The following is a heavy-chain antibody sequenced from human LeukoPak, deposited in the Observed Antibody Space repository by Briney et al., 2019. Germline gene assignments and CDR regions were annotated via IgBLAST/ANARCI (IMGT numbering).Heavy chain of an antibody. D-gene: IGHD3-9*01. CDR2: INPNIGGT. CDR1: GYTFTDYY. V-gene: IGHV1-2*02. Sequence: ASVKVSCKTSGYTFTDYYIHWVRQAPGQGLEWMGWINPNIGGTYYAQKFRGRVAMTRDTSICTAYMELSSLRSDDTAVYYCARPYFDWLLDYWGQGALVSVS. J-gene: IGHJ4*02. CDR3: ARPYFDWLLDY.